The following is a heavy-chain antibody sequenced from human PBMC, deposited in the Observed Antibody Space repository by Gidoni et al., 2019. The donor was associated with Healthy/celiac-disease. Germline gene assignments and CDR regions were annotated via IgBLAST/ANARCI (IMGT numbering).Heavy chain of an antibody. CDR3: ARDDGANIFDY. CDR2: INPKSDVT. D-gene: IGHD4-17*01. V-gene: IGHV1-2*02. Sequence: VQLVQSGAEVKNPGASVKVSCTASGYTFTRYYMHWVRQAPGQGLEWMGWINPKSDVTNYAQNFQGRVTMTRDTSISTAYMELSSLRSDDTAVYYCARDDGANIFDYWGQGTLVTVSS. CDR1: GYTFTRYY. J-gene: IGHJ4*02.